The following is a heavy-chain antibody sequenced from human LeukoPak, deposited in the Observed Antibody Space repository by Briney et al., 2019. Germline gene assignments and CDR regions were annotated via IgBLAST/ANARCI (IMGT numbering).Heavy chain of an antibody. CDR1: GFAFSFFA. V-gene: IGHV3-21*01. Sequence: PGGSLRLTYTGSGFAFSFFALSWLRQAPGKGLEWVSSISSSSSYIYYADSVKGRFAISTDNAKNSLYLQMNSLRAEDTAVYYCARPPTGWSDDAFDVWGEGAMVTVSS. J-gene: IGHJ3*01. D-gene: IGHD1-1*01. CDR3: ARPPTGWSDDAFDV. CDR2: ISSSSSYI.